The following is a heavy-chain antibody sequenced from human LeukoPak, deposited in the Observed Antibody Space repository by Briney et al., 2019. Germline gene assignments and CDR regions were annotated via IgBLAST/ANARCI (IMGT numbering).Heavy chain of an antibody. CDR3: VASLYDSRGYFYFDH. V-gene: IGHV6-1*01. CDR2: TYQRSKWYN. Sequence: SQTLSLTCAISGDSVSSNSAAWNWIRQSPSRGLEWLGRTYQRSKWYNNYAMSMRGRITINPDTSKNHSSLQLNSVTPEDTAVYYCVASLYDSRGYFYFDHWGQGTLVTVSS. CDR1: GDSVSSNSAA. D-gene: IGHD3-22*01. J-gene: IGHJ4*02.